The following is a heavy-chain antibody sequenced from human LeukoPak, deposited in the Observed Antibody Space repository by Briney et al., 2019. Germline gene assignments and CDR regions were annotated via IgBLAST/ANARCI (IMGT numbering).Heavy chain of an antibody. CDR3: ARDLGYSYYYGSGGPLSY. J-gene: IGHJ4*02. V-gene: IGHV3-21*06. D-gene: IGHD3-10*01. Sequence: GGSLRLSCAASGFTFSGYSMNWVRQAPGKGLEWVSSISSSSSYIYYADSVKGRFTISRDNAKNSLYLQMNSLRAEDAAVYYCARDLGYSYYYGSGGPLSYWGQGTLVTVSS. CDR2: ISSSSSYI. CDR1: GFTFSGYS.